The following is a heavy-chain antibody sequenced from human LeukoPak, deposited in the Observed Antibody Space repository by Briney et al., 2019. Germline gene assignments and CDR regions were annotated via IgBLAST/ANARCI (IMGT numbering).Heavy chain of an antibody. J-gene: IGHJ4*02. V-gene: IGHV4-59*01. Sequence: SETLSLTCTVSGGSISSYYWSWIRQPPGKGLEWIGYIYYNERSNYNPSLKSRVTISVDTSKNQFSLKLTSVTAADTAVYYCARTRYYYDSSGLYFDYWGQGTLVTVSS. CDR1: GGSISSYY. CDR3: ARTRYYYDSSGLYFDY. CDR2: IYYNERS. D-gene: IGHD3-22*01.